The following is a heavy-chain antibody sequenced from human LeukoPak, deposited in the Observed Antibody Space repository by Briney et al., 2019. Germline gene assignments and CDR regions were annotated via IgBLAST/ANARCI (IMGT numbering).Heavy chain of an antibody. D-gene: IGHD3-22*01. V-gene: IGHV3-23*01. CDR1: GFTFSSYS. CDR3: AKSPAYYDISGYYLYYFDY. J-gene: IGHJ4*02. Sequence: GGSLRLSCTASGFTFSSYSMSWVRQAPGKGLEWVSAISGGGGGTYHADSVKGRFTISRDNSKNTLYLQMNSLRAEDTAVYYCAKSPAYYDISGYYLYYFDYWGQGTLVTVSS. CDR2: ISGGGGGT.